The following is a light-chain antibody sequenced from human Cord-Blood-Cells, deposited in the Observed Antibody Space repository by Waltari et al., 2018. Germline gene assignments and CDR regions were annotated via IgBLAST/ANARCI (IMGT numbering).Light chain of an antibody. CDR3: LLSYSGARFWV. J-gene: IGLJ3*02. CDR1: TGAFTSGHY. V-gene: IGLV7-46*01. Sequence: QAVVTQEPSLTVSPGGTVTLTCRSRTGAFTSGHYPSWFQQKPGQAPRTLIYDTSNKHSWTPARFSGSLLGGKAALTLSGAQPEDEAEYYCLLSYSGARFWVFGGGTKLTVL. CDR2: DTS.